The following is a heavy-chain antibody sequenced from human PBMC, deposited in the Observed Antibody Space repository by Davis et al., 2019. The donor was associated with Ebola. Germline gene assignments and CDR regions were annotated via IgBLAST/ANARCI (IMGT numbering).Heavy chain of an antibody. CDR2: IYYSGST. D-gene: IGHD3-16*01. V-gene: IGHV4-30-4*01. Sequence: SETLSLTCTVSGDSISSGHYYWSWIRQPPGKGLEWIGNIYYSGSTYYRSSLKSRVTMSINMSRSQFSLRLSSVTAADTAVYYCARGRKGGLWYYGMDVWGQGTTVTVSS. J-gene: IGHJ6*02. CDR1: GDSISSGHYY. CDR3: ARGRKGGLWYYGMDV.